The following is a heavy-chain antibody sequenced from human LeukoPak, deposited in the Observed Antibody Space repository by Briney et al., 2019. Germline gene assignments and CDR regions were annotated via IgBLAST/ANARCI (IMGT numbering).Heavy chain of an antibody. J-gene: IGHJ5*02. CDR1: GGSFSGYD. CDR2: INHSGST. V-gene: IGHV4-34*01. Sequence: SETLSLTCAVYGGSFSGYDWSWIRQPPGKGLEWIGEINHSGSTNYNPSLKSRVTISVDTSKNQFSLKLSSVTAADTAVYYCARRLGSSWYNWFDPWGQGTLDTVSS. D-gene: IGHD6-13*01. CDR3: ARRLGSSWYNWFDP.